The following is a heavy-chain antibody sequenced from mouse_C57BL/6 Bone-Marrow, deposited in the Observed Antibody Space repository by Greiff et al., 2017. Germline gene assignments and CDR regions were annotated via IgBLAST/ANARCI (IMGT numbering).Heavy chain of an antibody. CDR2: IYPGSGST. J-gene: IGHJ2*01. V-gene: IGHV1-55*01. Sequence: QVQLQQPGAELVKPGASVTLSCKASGYTFTSYWITWVKQRPGQGLEWIGDIYPGSGSTNYNEKFKSKATLTVDTSSSTAYMQLSTLTSEDSAVYYCARRWDDFDYWGQGTTLTVSS. CDR3: ARRWDDFDY. CDR1: GYTFTSYW. D-gene: IGHD1-1*02.